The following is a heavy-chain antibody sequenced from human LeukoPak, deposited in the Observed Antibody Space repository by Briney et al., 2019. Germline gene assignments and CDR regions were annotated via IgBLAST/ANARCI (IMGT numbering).Heavy chain of an antibody. CDR2: ISGSGGST. V-gene: IGHV3-23*01. CDR1: GFTFSSYA. Sequence: GGSLRLSCAASGFTFSSYAMSWVRQAPGNGLEWVSAISGSGGSTYYADPVKGRFTISRDNSKNTLYLQMNSLRAEDTAVYYCAKESVVVTAANDYWGQGTQVTVSS. CDR3: AKESVVVTAANDY. D-gene: IGHD2-21*02. J-gene: IGHJ4*02.